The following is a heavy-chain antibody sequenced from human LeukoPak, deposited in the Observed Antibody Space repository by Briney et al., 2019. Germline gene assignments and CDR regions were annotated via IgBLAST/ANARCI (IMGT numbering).Heavy chain of an antibody. V-gene: IGHV3-7*01. Sequence: PGGSLRLSCAASGFTLSSYWMSWVRQAPGKGLEWVANIKQDGSEKYYVDSVKGRFTISRDNAKNSLYLQMNSLRAEDTAVYYCAREARGVEHWGQGTLVTVSS. CDR3: AREARGVEH. CDR2: IKQDGSEK. CDR1: GFTLSSYW. J-gene: IGHJ4*02. D-gene: IGHD2-8*01.